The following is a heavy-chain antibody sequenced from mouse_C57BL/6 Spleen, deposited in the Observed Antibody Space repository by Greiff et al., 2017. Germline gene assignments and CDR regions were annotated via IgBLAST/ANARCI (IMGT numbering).Heavy chain of an antibody. V-gene: IGHV1-15*01. J-gene: IGHJ1*03. Sequence: VQLQQSGAELVRPGASVTLSCKASGYTFTDYEMHWVKQTPVHGLDWIGAIDPETGGTAYNQKFKGKAILTADKSASTAYMELRSLTSEDSAVYYCTRGGLYYGSSYWYCDVWGTGTTVTVSS. CDR3: TRGGLYYGSSYWYCDV. CDR2: IDPETGGT. CDR1: GYTFTDYE. D-gene: IGHD1-1*01.